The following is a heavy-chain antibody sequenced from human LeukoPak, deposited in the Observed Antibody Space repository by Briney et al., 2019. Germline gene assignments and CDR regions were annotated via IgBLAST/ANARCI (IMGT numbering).Heavy chain of an antibody. D-gene: IGHD6-13*01. J-gene: IGHJ4*02. V-gene: IGHV3-30*02. Sequence: GGSLKLSCVASGFSFSNYGMHWVRQAPGKGLEWVAFIRYDGSNKYYADSVKGRFTISRDNSKNTLYLQMNSLRAEDTAVYYCAKDALYSRSSHVDYWGQGTLVTVSS. CDR2: IRYDGSNK. CDR1: GFSFSNYG. CDR3: AKDALYSRSSHVDY.